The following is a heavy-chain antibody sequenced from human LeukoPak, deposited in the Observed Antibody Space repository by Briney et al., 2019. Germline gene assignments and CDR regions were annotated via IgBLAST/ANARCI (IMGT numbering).Heavy chain of an antibody. J-gene: IGHJ6*03. CDR1: GFTFDDYA. D-gene: IGHD3-3*01. Sequence: GGSLRLSCAASGFTFDDYAMHWVRQAPGKGLEWVSLISWDGGSTYYADSVKGRFTISRDNSKNSLYLQMNSQRAEDTALYYVAKAKYYFWSGYPNYYYYYLDVWGKGTTVTVSS. V-gene: IGHV3-43D*03. CDR2: ISWDGGST. CDR3: AKAKYYFWSGYPNYYYYYLDV.